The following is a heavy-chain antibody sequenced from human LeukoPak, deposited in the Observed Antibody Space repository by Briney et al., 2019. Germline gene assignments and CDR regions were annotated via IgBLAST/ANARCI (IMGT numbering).Heavy chain of an antibody. J-gene: IGHJ6*02. CDR3: ARERNRDYGGHKRRYYGMDV. CDR1: GFTFSSYA. V-gene: IGHV3-30-3*01. Sequence: PGRSLRLSCEASGFTFSSYAMHWVRQAPGKGLEWVAVISYDGSNKYYADSVKGRFTISRDNSKNTLYLQMNSLRAEDTAVYYCARERNRDYGGHKRRYYGMDVWGQGTTVTVSS. D-gene: IGHD4-23*01. CDR2: ISYDGSNK.